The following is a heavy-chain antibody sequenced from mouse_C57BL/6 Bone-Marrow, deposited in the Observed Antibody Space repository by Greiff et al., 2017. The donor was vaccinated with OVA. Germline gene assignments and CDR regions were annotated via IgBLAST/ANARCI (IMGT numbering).Heavy chain of an antibody. V-gene: IGHV5-9-1*02. D-gene: IGHD1-1*02. CDR2: ISSGGDYI. J-gene: IGHJ4*01. Sequence: EVQRVESGEGLVKPGGSLKLSCAASGFTFSSYAMSWVRQTPEKRLEWVAYISSGGDYIYYADTVKGRFTISRDNARNTLYLQMSSLKSEDTAMYYCTREGVGDYYAMDYWGQGTSVTVSS. CDR1: GFTFSSYA. CDR3: TREGVGDYYAMDY.